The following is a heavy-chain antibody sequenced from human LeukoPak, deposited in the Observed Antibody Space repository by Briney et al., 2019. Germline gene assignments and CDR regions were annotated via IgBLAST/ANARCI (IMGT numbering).Heavy chain of an antibody. V-gene: IGHV4-39*07. Sequence: PSETLSLTCTVSGGSISSSSYYWGWIRQPPGKGLEWIGSIYYSGSTYYNPSLKSRVTISVDTSKNQFSLKLSSVTAADTAVYYCARDGEPVAGTNYYYYMDVWGKGTTVTVSS. J-gene: IGHJ6*03. CDR2: IYYSGST. D-gene: IGHD6-19*01. CDR1: GGSISSSSYY. CDR3: ARDGEPVAGTNYYYYMDV.